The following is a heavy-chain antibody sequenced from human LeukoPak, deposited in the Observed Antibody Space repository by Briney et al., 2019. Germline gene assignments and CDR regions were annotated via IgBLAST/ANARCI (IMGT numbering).Heavy chain of an antibody. V-gene: IGHV3-53*04. CDR1: GFTVSSNY. D-gene: IGHD5-18*01. CDR2: IYSGGST. CDR3: ASLRGTAMVDY. J-gene: IGHJ4*02. Sequence: GGSLRLSCAASGFTVSSNYMSWVRQAPGKGLEWVSVIYSGGSTYYADSVKGRFTISRHNSENTLYLQMNSLRAEDTAVYYCASLRGTAMVDYWGQGTLVTVSS.